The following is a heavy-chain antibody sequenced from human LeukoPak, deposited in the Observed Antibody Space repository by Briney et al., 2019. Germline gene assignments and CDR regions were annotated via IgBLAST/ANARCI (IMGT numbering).Heavy chain of an antibody. Sequence: GGSLRLSCAASGFAFSNFAMSWVPQARGKGREGFSAMSGSGYYTYYVESVKGRFTISRDNSKNTLYLHMNSLRADDTAVYYCAKMEGQRLYDYCMDVWGRGTTVTVSS. V-gene: IGHV3-23*01. J-gene: IGHJ6*03. CDR2: MSGSGYYT. CDR3: AKMEGQRLYDYCMDV. CDR1: GFAFSNFA. D-gene: IGHD3-3*01.